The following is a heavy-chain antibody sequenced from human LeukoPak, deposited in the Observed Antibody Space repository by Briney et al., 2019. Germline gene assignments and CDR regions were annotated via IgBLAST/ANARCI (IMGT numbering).Heavy chain of an antibody. Sequence: GGSLRLSCAASGFTFSSYEMNWVRQAPGKGLEWVSYISSGGQTIFYADSVRGRFTISRDDTKNSMYLQMNSLSAEDTAIYYCARDPGYVGVQFDHWGQGTLVTVSS. D-gene: IGHD5-12*01. CDR2: ISSGGQTI. J-gene: IGHJ4*02. CDR1: GFTFSSYE. CDR3: ARDPGYVGVQFDH. V-gene: IGHV3-48*03.